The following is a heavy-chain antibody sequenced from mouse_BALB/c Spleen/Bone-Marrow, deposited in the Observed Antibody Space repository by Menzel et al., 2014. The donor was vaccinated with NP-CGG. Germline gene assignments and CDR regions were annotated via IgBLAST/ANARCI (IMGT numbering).Heavy chain of an antibody. CDR1: GYTFTSYY. CDR3: AREGGMITTGLPY. D-gene: IGHD2-4*01. CDR2: IYPGNVDT. V-gene: IGHV1S56*01. Sequence: QVQLKESGPELVKPGASVRISCKASGYTFTSYYIHWVKQRPGQGLEWIGWIYPGNVDTNYNEQLKGKATLTADKSSSTAYMQLSSLTSEDSAVYFCAREGGMITTGLPYWGQGTLVTVSA. J-gene: IGHJ3*01.